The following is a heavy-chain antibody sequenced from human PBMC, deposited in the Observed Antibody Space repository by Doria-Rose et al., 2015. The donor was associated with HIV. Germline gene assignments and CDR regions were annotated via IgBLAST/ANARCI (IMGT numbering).Heavy chain of an antibody. CDR2: NFSDDER. D-gene: IGHD6-13*01. J-gene: IGHJ4*02. CDR3: ARIKSSRWYHKYYFDF. Sequence: SGPVLVKPTETLTLTCTVSGVSLSSPGMGVSRIRQPPGKALEWLANNFSDDERSYKTSLKSRLTISRGTSKSQVVLTMTDMDPVDTATYYCARIKSSRWYHKYYFDFWGQGTLVIVSA. CDR1: GVSLSSPGMG. V-gene: IGHV2-26*01.